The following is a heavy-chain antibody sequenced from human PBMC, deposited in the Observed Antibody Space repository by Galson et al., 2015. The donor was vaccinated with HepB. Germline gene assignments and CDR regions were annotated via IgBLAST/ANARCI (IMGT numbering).Heavy chain of an antibody. CDR3: ARGGRRGPTTVMFLGKAKGQYGMDV. D-gene: IGHD4-17*01. CDR2: IWYDGSNK. V-gene: IGHV3-33*01. Sequence: SLRLSCAASGFTFSSYGMYWVRQAPGKGLEWVAVIWYDGSNKYYADSVKGRFTISRDNSKNTLYLQMNSLRAEDTAMYYCARGGRRGPTTVMFLGKAKGQYGMDVWGQGTTVTVSS. CDR1: GFTFSSYG. J-gene: IGHJ6*02.